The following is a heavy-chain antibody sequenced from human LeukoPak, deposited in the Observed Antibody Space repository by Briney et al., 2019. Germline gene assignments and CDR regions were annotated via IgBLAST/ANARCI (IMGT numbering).Heavy chain of an antibody. CDR2: ISGSGGST. D-gene: IGHD3-10*01. V-gene: IGHV3-23*01. J-gene: IGHJ3*02. Sequence: GGSLRLSCAASEFTFSSYAMSWVRQAPGKGLEWVSAISGSGGSTYYADSAKGRFTISRDNSKNTLYLQMNSQRAEDTAVYYCAKEMAPFYGSGDAFDIWGQGTMVTVSS. CDR1: EFTFSSYA. CDR3: AKEMAPFYGSGDAFDI.